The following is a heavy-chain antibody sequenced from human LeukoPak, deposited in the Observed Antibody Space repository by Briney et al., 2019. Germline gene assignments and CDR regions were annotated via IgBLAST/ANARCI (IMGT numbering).Heavy chain of an antibody. J-gene: IGHJ4*02. V-gene: IGHV1-2*02. CDR3: AREYYDSSGYYSYYFDY. Sequence: EASVKVSCKASGYTFTGYYMHWVRQAPGQRLGWMGWISPNSGGTDYAQNFQGRVTMTRDTSISTAYMELSRLRSDDTAVYYCAREYYDSSGYYSYYFDYWGQGTLVTVSS. D-gene: IGHD3-22*01. CDR1: GYTFTGYY. CDR2: ISPNSGGT.